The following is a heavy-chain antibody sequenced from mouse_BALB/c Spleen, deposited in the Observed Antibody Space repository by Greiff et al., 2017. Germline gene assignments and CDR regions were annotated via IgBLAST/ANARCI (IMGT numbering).Heavy chain of an antibody. D-gene: IGHD2-14*01. Sequence: KQPGSELVRPGASVKLSCKASGYTFTSYWMHWVKQRPGQGLEWIENIYPGSGSTNYDEKFKSKATLTVDTSSSTAYMQLSSLTSEDSAVYYCTRYYRYGAMDYWGQGTSVTVSS. CDR3: TRYYRYGAMDY. V-gene: IGHV1S22*01. CDR1: GYTFTSYW. J-gene: IGHJ4*01. CDR2: IYPGSGST.